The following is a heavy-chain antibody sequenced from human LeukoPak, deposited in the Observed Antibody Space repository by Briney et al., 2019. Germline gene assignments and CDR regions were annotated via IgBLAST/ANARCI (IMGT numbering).Heavy chain of an antibody. Sequence: GGSLRLSCEGSRFIFSNYAMNWVRQAPGKGLEWVAIMSADESLEFYGDSVKGRFVISRDNSKSTLYLQMNNLRVNDTAVYYCAKDVWCGDVLGSWGQGTLVTVSS. CDR1: RFIFSNYA. CDR3: AKDVWCGDVLGS. D-gene: IGHD3-10*01. V-gene: IGHV3-30*18. CDR2: MSADESLE. J-gene: IGHJ5*01.